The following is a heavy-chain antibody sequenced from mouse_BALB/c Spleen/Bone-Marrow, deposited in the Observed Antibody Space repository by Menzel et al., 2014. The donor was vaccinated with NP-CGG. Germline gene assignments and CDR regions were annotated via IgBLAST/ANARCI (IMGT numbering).Heavy chain of an antibody. CDR3: ARRDGYLFAY. CDR1: GFFLTSYG. D-gene: IGHD2-3*01. Sequence: QVQLQQSGPGLVQPSQSLSITCTVSGFFLTSYGVHWVRQSPGKDLEWLGVIWSDGSTDYNAAFISRLNISKDNSKSQIFFKMNSLQPNDTAIYFCARRDGYLFAYWGQGTLVTVSA. J-gene: IGHJ3*01. CDR2: IWSDGST. V-gene: IGHV2-2*02.